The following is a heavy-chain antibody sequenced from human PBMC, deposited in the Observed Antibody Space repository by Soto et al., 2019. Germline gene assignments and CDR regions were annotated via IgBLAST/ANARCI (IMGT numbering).Heavy chain of an antibody. V-gene: IGHV3-33*01. D-gene: IGHD4-17*01. CDR3: ARDHPNDYGDDEKYMAV. Sequence: GGSLRLSCAASGFTFSSYGMHWVRQAPGKGLEWVAVIWYDGSNKYYADSVKGRFTISRDNSKNTLYLQMNSLRAEDTAVYYCARDHPNDYGDDEKYMAVWGKGTTVTVSS. J-gene: IGHJ6*03. CDR2: IWYDGSNK. CDR1: GFTFSSYG.